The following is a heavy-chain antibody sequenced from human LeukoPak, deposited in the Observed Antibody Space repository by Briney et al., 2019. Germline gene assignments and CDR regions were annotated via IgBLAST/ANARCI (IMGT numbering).Heavy chain of an antibody. D-gene: IGHD3-22*01. V-gene: IGHV3-23*01. Sequence: GGSLRLSCAASGYTFSSYAMSWVRQAPGKGLEWAAAMSGSGGSTYYADSVKGRVTIYRENCKNTLYLQMNSLRAEDTAVYYCAKRPMIVRYFDYWGQGTLVTVSS. J-gene: IGHJ4*02. CDR3: AKRPMIVRYFDY. CDR1: GYTFSSYA. CDR2: MSGSGGST.